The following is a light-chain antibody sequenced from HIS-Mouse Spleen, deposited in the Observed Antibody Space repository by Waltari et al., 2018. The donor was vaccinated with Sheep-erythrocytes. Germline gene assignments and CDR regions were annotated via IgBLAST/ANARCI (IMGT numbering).Light chain of an antibody. CDR2: EVS. J-gene: IGLJ3*02. Sequence: QSALTQPPSASGSPGQSVTIPCTGTSSDVGGYNYVSWYQQHPGKAPKLMIYEVSNRPSRVPDRFSGSTSGNTASLTVSGLQAEDEADYYCSSYAGSNNWVFGGGTKLTVL. V-gene: IGLV2-8*01. CDR3: SSYAGSNNWV. CDR1: SSDVGGYNY.